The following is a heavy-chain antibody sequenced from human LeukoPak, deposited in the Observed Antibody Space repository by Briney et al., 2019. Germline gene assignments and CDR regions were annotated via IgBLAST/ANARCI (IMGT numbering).Heavy chain of an antibody. J-gene: IGHJ5*02. CDR3: ASFGEKVTSPRGGGGWFEP. Sequence: ASVKVSCKASGYTFTSYDINWVRQATGQGLEWMGWMNPNSGNTGYAQKFQGRVTMTRNTSISTAYMELSSLRSEDTGVYYCASFGEKVTSPRGGGGWFEPWGQGTLV. D-gene: IGHD2-15*01. V-gene: IGHV1-8*01. CDR1: GYTFTSYD. CDR2: MNPNSGNT.